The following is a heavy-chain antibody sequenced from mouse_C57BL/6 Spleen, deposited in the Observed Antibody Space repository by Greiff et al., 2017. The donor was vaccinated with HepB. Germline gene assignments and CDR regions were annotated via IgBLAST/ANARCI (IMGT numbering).Heavy chain of an antibody. J-gene: IGHJ3*01. D-gene: IGHD2-5*01. Sequence: EVQLQQSGPELVKPGASVKISCKASGYTFTDYYMNWVKQSHGKSLEWIGDINPNNGGTSYNQKFKGKATLTVDKSSSTAYMELRSLTSEDSAVYYCARGGPYSNYGGFAYWGQGTLVTVSA. V-gene: IGHV1-26*01. CDR2: INPNNGGT. CDR3: ARGGPYSNYGGFAY. CDR1: GYTFTDYY.